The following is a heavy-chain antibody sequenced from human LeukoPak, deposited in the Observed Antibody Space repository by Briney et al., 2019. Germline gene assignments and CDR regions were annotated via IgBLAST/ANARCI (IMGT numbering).Heavy chain of an antibody. CDR3: ARYCSSTSCYNYFDY. D-gene: IGHD2-2*02. Sequence: SETLSLTCTVSGGSISSYYWSWIRQPPGKGLEWIGYIYYSGSTNYNPSLKSRVTISVDTSKNQFSLKLSSVTAADTAVDYCARYCSSTSCYNYFDYWGQGTLVTVSS. CDR1: GGSISSYY. V-gene: IGHV4-59*01. J-gene: IGHJ4*02. CDR2: IYYSGST.